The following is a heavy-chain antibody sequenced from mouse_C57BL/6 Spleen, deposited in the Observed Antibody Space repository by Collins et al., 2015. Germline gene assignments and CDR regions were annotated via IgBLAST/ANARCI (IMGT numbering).Heavy chain of an antibody. V-gene: IGHV3-2*02. CDR2: ISYSGST. J-gene: IGHJ3*01. D-gene: IGHD2-1*01. CDR3: ARSPIYYGNPWFAY. CDR1: GYSITSDYA. Sequence: DVQLQESGPGLVKPSLSLSLTCTVTGYSITSDYAWNWIRQFPGNKLEWMGYISYSGSTSYNPSLKSRISITRDTSKNQFFLQLNSVTTEDTATYYCARSPIYYGNPWFAYWGQGTLVTVSA.